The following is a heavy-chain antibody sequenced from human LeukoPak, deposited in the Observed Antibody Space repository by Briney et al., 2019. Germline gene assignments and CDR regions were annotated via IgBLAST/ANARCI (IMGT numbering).Heavy chain of an antibody. CDR3: AALINGSGSFVWFDP. Sequence: ASVKVSCKASGFTFTSSAVQWVRQARGQRLEWIGWIVVGSGNTNYAQKFQERVTTTRDMSTSTAYMELSSLRSEDTAVYYCAALINGSGSFVWFDPWGQGTLVTVSS. D-gene: IGHD3-10*01. CDR2: IVVGSGNT. CDR1: GFTFTSSA. V-gene: IGHV1-58*01. J-gene: IGHJ5*02.